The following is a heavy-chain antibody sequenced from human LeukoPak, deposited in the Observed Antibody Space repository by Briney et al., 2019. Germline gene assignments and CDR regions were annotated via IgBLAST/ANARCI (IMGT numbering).Heavy chain of an antibody. CDR2: IYYSGST. CDR3: ARGGIQLWLQYFDY. CDR1: GGSTSSSSYY. D-gene: IGHD5-18*01. J-gene: IGHJ4*02. Sequence: KTSETLSLTCTVSGGSTSSSSYYWGWIRQPPGKGLEWIGYIYYSGSTNYNPSLKSRVTISVDTSKNQFSLKLSSVTAADTAVYYCARGGIQLWLQYFDYWGQGTLVTVSS. V-gene: IGHV4-61*05.